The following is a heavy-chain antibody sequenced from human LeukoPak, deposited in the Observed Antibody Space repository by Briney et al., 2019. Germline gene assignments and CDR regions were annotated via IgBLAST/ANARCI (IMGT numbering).Heavy chain of an antibody. CDR3: SRGLDSRKLGY. CDR1: GASFSSGDQY. D-gene: IGHD3-22*01. V-gene: IGHV4-31*03. CDR2: IHPSGTL. Sequence: PSETLSLTCTVSGASFSSGDQYWNWIRQSPGKGLEWIGSIHPSGTLYNNPSLESRVTISIDTSKNQFSLNLNSVTAADTAVYFCSRGLDSRKLGYWGQGTLVTASS. J-gene: IGHJ4*02.